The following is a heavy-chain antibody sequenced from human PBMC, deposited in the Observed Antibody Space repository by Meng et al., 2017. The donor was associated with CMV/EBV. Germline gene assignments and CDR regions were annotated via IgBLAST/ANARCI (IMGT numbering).Heavy chain of an antibody. D-gene: IGHD3-22*01. Sequence: SYAISWVRQAPGQGLEWMGGIIPIFGTANYAQKFQGRVTITADKSTSTAYMELSSLRSEDTAVYYCARDRTLDYYDSSGYYYGMDVWGQGTTVTVSS. CDR3: ARDRTLDYYDSSGYYYGMDV. CDR1: SYA. CDR2: IIPIFGTA. J-gene: IGHJ6*02. V-gene: IGHV1-69*06.